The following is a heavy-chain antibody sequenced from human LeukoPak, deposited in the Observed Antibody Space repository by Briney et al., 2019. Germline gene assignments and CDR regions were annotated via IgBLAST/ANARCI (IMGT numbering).Heavy chain of an antibody. CDR1: GYTFTGYY. Sequence: GASVKVSCKASGYTFTGYYMHWVRQAPGQGLEWMGWINPNSGGTNYAQKFQGRVTMTRDTSISTAYMELSSLRSEDTAVYYCARGPSYRKITMVRGVIMYYFDYWGQGTLVTVSS. CDR3: ARGPSYRKITMVRGVIMYYFDY. CDR2: INPNSGGT. J-gene: IGHJ4*02. D-gene: IGHD3-10*01. V-gene: IGHV1-2*02.